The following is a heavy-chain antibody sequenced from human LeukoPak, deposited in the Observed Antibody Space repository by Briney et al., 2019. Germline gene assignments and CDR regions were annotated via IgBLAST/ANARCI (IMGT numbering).Heavy chain of an antibody. J-gene: IGHJ6*02. CDR3: ARGGTEIYYYHYGMDV. D-gene: IGHD5-12*01. CDR2: ISYDGSNK. Sequence: PGGSLRLSCAASGFTFSSYGMHWVRQAPGKGLEWVAVISYDGSNKYYAGSVKGRFTISRDNSKNTLYLQMNSLRVEDTAVYFCARGGTEIYYYHYGMDVWGQGTTVTVSS. V-gene: IGHV3-30*03. CDR1: GFTFSSYG.